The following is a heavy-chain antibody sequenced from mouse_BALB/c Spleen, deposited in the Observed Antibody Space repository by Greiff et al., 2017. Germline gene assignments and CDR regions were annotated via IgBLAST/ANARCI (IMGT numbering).Heavy chain of an antibody. D-gene: IGHD2-14*01. CDR2: INPNNGGT. CDR3: ARAVYYRYDEGKFFDY. J-gene: IGHJ2*01. V-gene: IGHV1-18*01. Sequence: EVQLQQSGPELVKPGASVKIPCKASGYTFTDYNMDWVKQSHGKSLEWIGDINPNNGGTIYNQKFKGKATLTVDKSSSTAYMELRSLTSEDTAVYYCARAVYYRYDEGKFFDYWGQGTTLTVSS. CDR1: GYTFTDYN.